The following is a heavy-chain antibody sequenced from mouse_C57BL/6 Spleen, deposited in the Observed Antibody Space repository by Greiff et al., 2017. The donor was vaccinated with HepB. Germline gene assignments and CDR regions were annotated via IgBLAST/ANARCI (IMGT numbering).Heavy chain of an antibody. CDR3: ARVGDYSNY. V-gene: IGHV1-26*01. CDR2: INPNNGGT. CDR1: GYTFTDYY. Sequence: EVQLQQSGPELVKPGASVKISCKASGYTFTDYYMNWVKQSHGKSLEWIGDINPNNGGTSYNQKFKGKATLTVDKSSSTAYMELRSLTSEDSAVYYCARVGDYSNYWGQGTTLTVSS. J-gene: IGHJ2*01. D-gene: IGHD2-5*01.